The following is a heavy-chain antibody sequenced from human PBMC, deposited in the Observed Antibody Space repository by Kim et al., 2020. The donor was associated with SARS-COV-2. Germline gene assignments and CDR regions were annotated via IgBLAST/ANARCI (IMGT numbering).Heavy chain of an antibody. J-gene: IGHJ4*02. D-gene: IGHD2-2*01. Sequence: SETLSLTCAVYGGSFSGYYWSWIRQPPGKGLEWIGEINHSGSTNYNPSLKSRVTISVDTSKNQFSLKLSSVTAADTAVYYCARGGYQLLITTASPFDYWGQGTLVTVSS. CDR2: INHSGST. CDR3: ARGGYQLLITTASPFDY. V-gene: IGHV4-34*01. CDR1: GGSFSGYY.